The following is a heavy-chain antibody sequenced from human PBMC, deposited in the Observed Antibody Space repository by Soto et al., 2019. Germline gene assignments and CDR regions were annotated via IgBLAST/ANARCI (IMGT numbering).Heavy chain of an antibody. Sequence: QVQLVQSGAEVKKPGSSVKVSCKASGGTFSSYAISWVRQAPGQGLEWMGGIIPIFGTANYAQKFQGRVTITAENPRAKATMGLRTLKSEDRALYSGARVHGEYSSTGMAVGGQGPRSPSPQ. J-gene: IGHJ6*01. CDR3: ARVHGEYSSTGMAV. V-gene: IGHV1-69*01. CDR2: IIPIFGTA. D-gene: IGHD2-15*01. CDR1: GGTFSSYA.